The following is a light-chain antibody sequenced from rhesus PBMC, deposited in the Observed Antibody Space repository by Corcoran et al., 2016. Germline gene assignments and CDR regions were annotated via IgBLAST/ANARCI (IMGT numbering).Light chain of an antibody. J-gene: IGKJ2*01. Sequence: DIQMTQSPSSLSASVGDRVTITCRASENIYNYLNWYQHKPGKAPKLLIYKASTLQSGFPSRFSGSGSGTEYSFTISSLQSADVATYYCQHTYGTPYSFGQGTKVEIK. V-gene: IGKV1-74*01. CDR1: ENIYNY. CDR3: QHTYGTPYS. CDR2: KAS.